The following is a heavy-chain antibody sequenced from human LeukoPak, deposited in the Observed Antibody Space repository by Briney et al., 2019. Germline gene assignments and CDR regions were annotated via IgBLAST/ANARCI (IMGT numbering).Heavy chain of an antibody. Sequence: SETLSLTCTVSGGSISTYYWNWIRQPPGKGLEWIGYIYYSGATNYNPSLKSRVTISVDTSKNQFSLKLSSVTAADTAVYYCARQSYCSSTSCYIGPYYYYYYGMDVWGQGTTVTVSS. CDR2: IYYSGAT. CDR3: ARQSYCSSTSCYIGPYYYYYYGMDV. CDR1: GGSISTYY. V-gene: IGHV4-59*08. J-gene: IGHJ6*02. D-gene: IGHD2-2*02.